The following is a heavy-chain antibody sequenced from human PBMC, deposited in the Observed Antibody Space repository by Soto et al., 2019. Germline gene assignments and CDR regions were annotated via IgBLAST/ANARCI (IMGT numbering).Heavy chain of an antibody. CDR3: ARQGGYPDYYYYYGMDV. V-gene: IGHV4-39*01. J-gene: IGHJ6*02. CDR1: GGSISSSSYY. Sequence: SETLSLTCTVSGGSISSSSYYWGWIRQPPGKGLEWIGSIYYSGSTYYNPSLKSRVTISVDTSKNQFSLKLSSVTAADTAVYYCARQGGYPDYYYYYGMDVWGQGTTVTVSS. CDR2: IYYSGST. D-gene: IGHD3-22*01.